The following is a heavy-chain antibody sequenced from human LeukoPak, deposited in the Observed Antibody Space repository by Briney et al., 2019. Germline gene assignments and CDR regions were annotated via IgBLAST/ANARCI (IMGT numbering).Heavy chain of an antibody. CDR2: IYTSGST. CDR3: ARDRVVVSRAGFDP. V-gene: IGHV4-61*02. CDR1: GGSISSGSYY. D-gene: IGHD2-21*01. J-gene: IGHJ5*02. Sequence: SQTLSLTCTVSGGSISSGSYYWSWIRQPAGKGLEWIGRIYTSGSTNYNTSLKSRVTISVDTSKNQFSLKLSSVTAADTAVYYCARDRVVVSRAGFDPWGQGTLVTVSS.